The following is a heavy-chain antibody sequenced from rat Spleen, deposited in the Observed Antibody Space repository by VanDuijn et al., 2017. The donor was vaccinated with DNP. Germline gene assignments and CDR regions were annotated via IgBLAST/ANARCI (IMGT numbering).Heavy chain of an antibody. D-gene: IGHD1-3*01. Sequence: EVQLVESGGGLVQPGRSMKLSCAASGFSFHDSWMGWVRQAPKKGLEWVATISYDGSRSYYRDSVKGRFTISRDNAKSTLYLQMDSLRSEDTATYFCARHGRVTTVATYWFFDFWGPGTMVTVSS. CDR1: GFSFHDSW. CDR2: ISYDGSRS. V-gene: IGHV5-7*01. J-gene: IGHJ1*01. CDR3: ARHGRVTTVATYWFFDF.